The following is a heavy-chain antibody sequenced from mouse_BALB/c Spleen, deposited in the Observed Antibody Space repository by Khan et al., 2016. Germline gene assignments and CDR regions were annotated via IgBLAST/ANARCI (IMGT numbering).Heavy chain of an antibody. V-gene: IGHV1-9*01. CDR2: ILPGSGST. CDR3: ARTDRRGYFDY. J-gene: IGHJ2*01. Sequence: QVQLQQPGAELMKPGASVKISCKATGYTFSSYWIEWVKQRPGHGLEWIGEILPGSGSTNYNEKFRGKATFTADTSSNQAYMQLSSLTSEDSAVHYCARTDRRGYFDYWGQGTTLTVSS. CDR1: GYTFSSYW.